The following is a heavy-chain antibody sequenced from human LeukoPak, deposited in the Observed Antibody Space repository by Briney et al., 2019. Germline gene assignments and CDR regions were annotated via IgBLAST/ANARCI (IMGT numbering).Heavy chain of an antibody. J-gene: IGHJ4*02. CDR2: MNPNSGNT. Sequence: ASVKVSCKASGYTFTGYYMHWVRQAPGQGLEWMGWMNPNSGNTGYAQKFQGRVTMTRNTSISTAYMELSSLRSEDTAVYYCARGSRHYYDSSGYLDYWGQGTLVTVSS. V-gene: IGHV1-8*02. CDR1: GYTFTGYY. CDR3: ARGSRHYYDSSGYLDY. D-gene: IGHD3-22*01.